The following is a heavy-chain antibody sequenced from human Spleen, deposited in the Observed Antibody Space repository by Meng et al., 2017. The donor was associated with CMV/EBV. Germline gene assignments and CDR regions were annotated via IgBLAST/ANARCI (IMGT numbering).Heavy chain of an antibody. CDR2: ISSSGSTI. V-gene: IGHV3-11*01. D-gene: IGHD1-26*01. J-gene: IGHJ6*02. Sequence: GESLKISCAASGFTFSDYYMSWIRQAPGKGLEWVSYISSSGSTIYYADSVKGRFTISRDNAKNSLYLQMNSLRAEDTAVYYCARDTPDSGNYYASYYYYGMDVWGQGTTVTVSS. CDR1: GFTFSDYY. CDR3: ARDTPDSGNYYASYYYYGMDV.